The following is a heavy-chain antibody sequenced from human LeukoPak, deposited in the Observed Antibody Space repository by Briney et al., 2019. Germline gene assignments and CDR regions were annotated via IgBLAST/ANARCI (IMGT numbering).Heavy chain of an antibody. CDR2: VNHSGST. J-gene: IGHJ2*01. V-gene: IGHV4-34*01. CDR3: ARAGADWYFDL. D-gene: IGHD3-10*01. CDR1: GGSFSGYY. Sequence: PSDTLSLTCAVYGGSFSGYYWRWIRQPPGQGLEWIGEVNHSGSTNYNPSLKSRVTISVDTSKNQFSLKLSSVTAADTAVYYCARAGADWYFDLWGRGTLVTVSS.